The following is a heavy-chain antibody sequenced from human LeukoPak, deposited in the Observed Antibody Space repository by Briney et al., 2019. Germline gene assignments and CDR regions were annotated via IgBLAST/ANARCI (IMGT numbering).Heavy chain of an antibody. J-gene: IGHJ6*02. D-gene: IGHD2-15*01. V-gene: IGHV3-64D*09. CDR2: ISDSGGST. CDR3: VRGYSFGPYGMDV. CDR1: GFPFSSYA. Sequence: QAAGSLRLSCSASGFPFSSYAMHWVPQAPGKGLEYVSAISDSGGSTYYADSVKGRFTISRDNSKNTLYLQMSSLIAEDTAVYFCVRGYSFGPYGMDVWGQGTTVTVSS.